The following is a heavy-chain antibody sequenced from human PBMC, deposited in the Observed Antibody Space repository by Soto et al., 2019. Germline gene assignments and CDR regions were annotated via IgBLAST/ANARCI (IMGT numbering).Heavy chain of an antibody. J-gene: IGHJ4*02. CDR3: ATTGHSSWFLFDY. Sequence: GASVKVSCKVSGYTLTELSMHWVRQAPGKGLEWMGGFDPEDGETTYAQKFQGRVTMTEDTSTDTAYMELSSLRSEDTAVYYCATTGHSSWFLFDYWGQGTLVTVSS. V-gene: IGHV1-24*01. D-gene: IGHD6-13*01. CDR1: GYTLTELS. CDR2: FDPEDGET.